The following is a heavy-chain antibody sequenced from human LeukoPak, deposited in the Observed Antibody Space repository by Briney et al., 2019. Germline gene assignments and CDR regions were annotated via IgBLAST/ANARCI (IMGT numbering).Heavy chain of an antibody. Sequence: GESLKISCKGSGYSFPDYWIGWVRQMPGKGLEWMGIIYPDDSDTRYSPSFQGQVSISVDKSISTAYLQWSSLKASDTAMYFCARLRRVGPTFGIGYFDYWGQGTLVTVSS. D-gene: IGHD1-26*01. CDR1: GYSFPDYW. J-gene: IGHJ4*02. V-gene: IGHV5-51*01. CDR2: IYPDDSDT. CDR3: ARLRRVGPTFGIGYFDY.